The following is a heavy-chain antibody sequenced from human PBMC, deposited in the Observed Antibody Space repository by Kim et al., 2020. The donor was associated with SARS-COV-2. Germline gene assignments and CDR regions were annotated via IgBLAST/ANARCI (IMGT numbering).Heavy chain of an antibody. V-gene: IGHV1-3*01. CDR1: GYTFTSYA. CDR3: ARVGWDTYDSSGYYYGVDGDYYYYGMDV. CDR2: INAGNGNT. D-gene: IGHD3-22*01. J-gene: IGHJ6*02. Sequence: ASVKVSCKASGYTFTSYAMHWVRQAPGQRLEWMGWINAGNGNTKYSQKFQGRVTITRDTSASTAYMELSSLRSEDTAVYYCARVGWDTYDSSGYYYGVDGDYYYYGMDVWGQGTTVTVSS.